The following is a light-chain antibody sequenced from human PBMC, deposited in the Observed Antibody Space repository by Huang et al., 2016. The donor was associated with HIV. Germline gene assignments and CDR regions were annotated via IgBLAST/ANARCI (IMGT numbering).Light chain of an antibody. V-gene: IGKV1-33*01. J-gene: IGKJ5*01. CDR3: QQYDNRSR. Sequence: DIQMTQSPSSLSASVGDRVTITCQASQDISNYLNWYQQKPGKAPKLLIYDASNLETGVPSRFSGSGSGTDFTFTISSLQPEDIATYYCQQYDNRSRFGQGTRLEIK. CDR2: DAS. CDR1: QDISNY.